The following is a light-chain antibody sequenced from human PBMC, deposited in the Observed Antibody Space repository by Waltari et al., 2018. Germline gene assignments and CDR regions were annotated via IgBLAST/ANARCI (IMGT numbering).Light chain of an antibody. J-gene: IGLJ2*01. Sequence: QSVLPQPPPGSEAARRVLTTPCLGSGSNFGSIVFPCYQQCPETAPKLLIYYNNRRPSGVSDRFSGSKSGTSASLTISGLQTEDEADYYCTTWDDSLNGGLFGGGTRLTVL. CDR1: GSNFGSIV. CDR3: TTWDDSLNGGL. CDR2: YNN. V-gene: IGLV1-36*01.